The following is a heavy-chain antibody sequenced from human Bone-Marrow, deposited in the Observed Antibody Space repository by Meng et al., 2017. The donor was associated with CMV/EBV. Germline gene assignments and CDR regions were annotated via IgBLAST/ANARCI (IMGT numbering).Heavy chain of an antibody. J-gene: IGHJ6*02. Sequence: GESLKISCAASGFTFSSYAMHWVRQAPGKGLEWVAVISYDGSNKYYADSVKGRFTISRDNSKNTLYLQMNSLRAEDTAVYYCARDPYDILTGRPIPRMDVWGQGPTVTVYS. CDR3: ARDPYDILTGRPIPRMDV. CDR1: GFTFSSYA. D-gene: IGHD3-9*01. CDR2: ISYDGSNK. V-gene: IGHV3-30*04.